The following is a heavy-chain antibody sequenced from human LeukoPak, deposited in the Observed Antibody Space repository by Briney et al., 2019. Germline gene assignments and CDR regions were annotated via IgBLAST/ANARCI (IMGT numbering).Heavy chain of an antibody. V-gene: IGHV7-4-1*02. Sequence: ASVKVSCKASGYTFTSYAMNWVRQAPGQGLEWMGWINTNTGNPTYAQGFTGRFVFSLDTSVSTAYLQISSLKAEDTAVYYCVREGITMIVVVDNWFDPWGQGTLVTVSS. D-gene: IGHD3-22*01. CDR2: INTNTGNP. J-gene: IGHJ5*02. CDR1: GYTFTSYA. CDR3: VREGITMIVVVDNWFDP.